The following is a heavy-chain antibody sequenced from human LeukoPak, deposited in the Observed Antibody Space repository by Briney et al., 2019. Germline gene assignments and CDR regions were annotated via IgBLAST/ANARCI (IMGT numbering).Heavy chain of an antibody. J-gene: IGHJ4*02. CDR1: GYTFTGYY. Sequence: ASVKVSCKASGYTFTGYYMHWVRQAPGQGLEWMGRINPNSGGTNYAQKFQGGVTMTRDTSISTAYMELSRLRSDDTAVYYCARDDYSSGYYLDYWGQGTLVTVSS. CDR2: INPNSGGT. V-gene: IGHV1-2*06. CDR3: ARDDYSSGYYLDY. D-gene: IGHD3-22*01.